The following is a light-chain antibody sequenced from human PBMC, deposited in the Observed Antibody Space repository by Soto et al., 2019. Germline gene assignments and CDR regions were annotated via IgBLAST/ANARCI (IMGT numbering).Light chain of an antibody. CDR1: QSIDSW. CDR3: HQYISYSAGT. Sequence: DIQMTQSPSTLSASVGDRVTITCRASQSIDSWLAWYQQKPGKTPNHLIYEASSLESGVPSRFRGSGYGTEFTLTISSLQRDDFANYYCHQYISYSAGTVGQGTKVEIK. V-gene: IGKV1-5*03. J-gene: IGKJ1*01. CDR2: EAS.